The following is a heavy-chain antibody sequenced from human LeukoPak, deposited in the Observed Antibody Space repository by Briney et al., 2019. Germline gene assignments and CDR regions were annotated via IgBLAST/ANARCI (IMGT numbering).Heavy chain of an antibody. CDR1: GFTLDDYA. Sequence: GGSLRLSCAASGFTLDDYAMHWVRQAPGKGLEWVSSISWNSSSIGYADSVKGRFTISRDNAKNSLYLQMNSLRVEDTALYYCAKDRRILPYGMDVWGQGTTVTVSS. J-gene: IGHJ6*02. D-gene: IGHD2-21*01. V-gene: IGHV3-9*01. CDR2: ISWNSSSI. CDR3: AKDRRILPYGMDV.